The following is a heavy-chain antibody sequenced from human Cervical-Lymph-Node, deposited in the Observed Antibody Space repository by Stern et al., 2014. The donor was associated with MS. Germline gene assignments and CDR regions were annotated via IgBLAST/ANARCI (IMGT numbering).Heavy chain of an antibody. CDR1: GGSISSSGYY. Sequence: QLQLQESGPGLVKPSETLSLTCTVSGGSISSSGYYWGWIRQPPGKGLEWIGSVYHTGSTYYNPSPTSPKTISVDTSKNHFSLKLSSVTAADTAVYYCARRTSIAARRRGWFDPWGQGTLVTVSS. J-gene: IGHJ5*02. CDR3: ARRTSIAARRRGWFDP. CDR2: VYHTGST. V-gene: IGHV4-39*02. D-gene: IGHD6-6*01.